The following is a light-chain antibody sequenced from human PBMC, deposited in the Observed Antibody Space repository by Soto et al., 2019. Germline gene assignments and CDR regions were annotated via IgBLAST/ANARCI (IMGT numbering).Light chain of an antibody. CDR2: DAS. CDR3: QQYNSYWT. J-gene: IGKJ1*01. Sequence: AIRITQSPSSFSASTGDRVTITCRASQGISSYLAWYQQKPGKAPKLLIYDASSLESGVPSRLSGSGSGTEFTLTIRSLQPDDFATYYCQQYNSYWTFGQGTKVDIK. CDR1: QGISSY. V-gene: IGKV1-8*01.